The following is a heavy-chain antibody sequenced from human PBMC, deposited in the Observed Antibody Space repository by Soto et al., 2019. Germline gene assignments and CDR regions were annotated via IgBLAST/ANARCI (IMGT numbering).Heavy chain of an antibody. CDR1: GFTFSNFW. Sequence: GGSLRLSCAASGFTFSNFWMSWLRQAPGKGLEWVGNIKQDGSEKNFVDSVKGRFTISRDNAKNSMYLQMNSLRAEDTAVYYCARGRGSYYLHWGQGTLVTVSS. D-gene: IGHD3-16*01. CDR2: IKQDGSEK. CDR3: ARGRGSYYLH. J-gene: IGHJ4*02. V-gene: IGHV3-7*01.